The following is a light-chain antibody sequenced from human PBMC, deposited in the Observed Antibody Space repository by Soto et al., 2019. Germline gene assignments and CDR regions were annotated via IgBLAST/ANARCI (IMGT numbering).Light chain of an antibody. CDR2: GAS. Sequence: ETVMTQSPATLSVSPGERATLSCRASQSVSSNLAWYQQKPGQAPRLLIYGASTRATAIPARFSGSGSGTEFTLTISSLQSGDFGVYYCQQYNSWPPMYTFGQGTKLEIK. J-gene: IGKJ2*01. V-gene: IGKV3-15*01. CDR1: QSVSSN. CDR3: QQYNSWPPMYT.